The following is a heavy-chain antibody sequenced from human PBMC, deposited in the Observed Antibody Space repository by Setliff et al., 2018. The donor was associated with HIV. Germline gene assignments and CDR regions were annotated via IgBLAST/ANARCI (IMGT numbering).Heavy chain of an antibody. Sequence: PSETLSLTCAVSGGSISSSNWWCWVRQPPGKGLEWIGEIYHGGSTNYNPSLKSRVTISVDTSKNQFSLKLSSVTAADTAVYYCARSPLYSGYERYYFDYWGQGTLVTV. CDR3: ARSPLYSGYERYYFDY. J-gene: IGHJ4*02. V-gene: IGHV4-4*02. D-gene: IGHD5-12*01. CDR2: IYHGGST. CDR1: GGSISSSNW.